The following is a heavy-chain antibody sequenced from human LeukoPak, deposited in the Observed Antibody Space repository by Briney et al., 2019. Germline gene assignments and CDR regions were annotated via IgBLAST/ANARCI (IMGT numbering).Heavy chain of an antibody. CDR3: AREAFGGVFPY. D-gene: IGHD3-16*01. Sequence: ASVKVSCKASGYTFTGYYMHWVRQAPGQGLEWMGRINPSTVGTKYAQKFQGRVTLTRDTSVTTAYMDLSRLRSDDTAVYYCAREAFGGVFPYWGQGTLVTVSS. J-gene: IGHJ4*02. CDR2: INPSTVGT. V-gene: IGHV1-2*06. CDR1: GYTFTGYY.